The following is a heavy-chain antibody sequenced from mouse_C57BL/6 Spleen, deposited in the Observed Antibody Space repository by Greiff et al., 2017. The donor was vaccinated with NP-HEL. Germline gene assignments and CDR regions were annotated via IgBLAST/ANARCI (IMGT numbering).Heavy chain of an antibody. CDR2: IYPGSGST. CDR1: GYTFTSYW. D-gene: IGHD1-1*01. Sequence: QVQLQQPGAELVKPGASVKMSCKASGYTFTSYWITWVKQRPGQGLEWIGDIYPGSGSTNYNEKFTSKATLTVDTSSSTAYMQLSSLTSEDSAVYYCAIHYYGSSYAMDYWGQGTSVTVSS. CDR3: AIHYYGSSYAMDY. V-gene: IGHV1-55*01. J-gene: IGHJ4*01.